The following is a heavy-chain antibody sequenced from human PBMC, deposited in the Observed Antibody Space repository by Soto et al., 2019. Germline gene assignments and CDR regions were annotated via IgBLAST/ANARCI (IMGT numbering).Heavy chain of an antibody. CDR2: ISSNGGST. Sequence: EVQLVESGGGLVQPGGSLRLSCAAAGFTFRSYAMHWVRQAPGKGLEYVSAISSNGGSTYYANSVKGRFTISRDNSKNTLYLQMGSLRAEDMAVYYCARGPGYYFDYWGQATLVTVSS. J-gene: IGHJ4*02. V-gene: IGHV3-64*01. CDR1: GFTFRSYA. CDR3: ARGPGYYFDY.